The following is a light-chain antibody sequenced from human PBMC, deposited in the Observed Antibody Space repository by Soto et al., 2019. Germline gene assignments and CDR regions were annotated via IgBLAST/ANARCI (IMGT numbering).Light chain of an antibody. CDR1: QGIGSD. CDR2: AAS. CDR3: QQYSTYSWT. J-gene: IGKJ1*01. Sequence: DIQMTQSPSSLSASVGDRVTITCRASQGIGSDLGWYQQNPGKAPKRMIYAASNLQSGVPSRFRGSGSGTEFTLTISSLKPDDFETYFCQQYSTYSWTFGQGTKVDIK. V-gene: IGKV1-17*01.